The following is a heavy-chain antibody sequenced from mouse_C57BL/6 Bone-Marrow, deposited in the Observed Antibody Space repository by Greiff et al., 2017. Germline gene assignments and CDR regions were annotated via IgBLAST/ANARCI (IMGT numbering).Heavy chain of an antibody. V-gene: IGHV1-69*01. CDR2: IDPSDSYT. CDR1: GYTFTSYW. CDR3: ASGRQGLLRADY. D-gene: IGHD1-1*01. J-gene: IGHJ2*01. Sequence: QVQLQQPGAELVMPGASVKLSCKASGYTFTSYWMHWVKQRPGQGLEWIGEIDPSDSYTNYTQKFKGKSTLTVDKSSSTAYMQLISLTSEDSAVYYCASGRQGLLRADYWGQGTTLTVSS.